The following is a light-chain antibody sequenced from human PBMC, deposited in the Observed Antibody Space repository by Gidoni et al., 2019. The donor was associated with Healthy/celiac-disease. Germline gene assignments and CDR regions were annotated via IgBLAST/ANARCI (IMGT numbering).Light chain of an antibody. CDR3: QQYGSSLWT. J-gene: IGKJ1*01. CDR1: QSVSSSY. V-gene: IGKV3-20*01. CDR2: GAS. Sequence: EIVFTHSQGTLSLSPGERATLPCRASQSVSSSYLAWYQQKPGQAPRLLIYGASSRATGIPDRFSGSGSGTDFTLTISRLEPEDFAVYYCQQYGSSLWTFGQGTKVEIK.